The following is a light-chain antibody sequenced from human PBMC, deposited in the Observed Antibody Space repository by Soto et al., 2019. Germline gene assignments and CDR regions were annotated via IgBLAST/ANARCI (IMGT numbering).Light chain of an antibody. Sequence: ETVMTQSPATLSVSPGEGATLSCRASQSVSINLAWYQQKPGQAPRLLIYGASTRATGIPARFSGSGFGTEYTRTISSLQSEDFAVYYCPQYSNWPPYTFGQGTKLEIK. CDR2: GAS. V-gene: IGKV3-15*01. CDR1: QSVSIN. CDR3: PQYSNWPPYT. J-gene: IGKJ2*01.